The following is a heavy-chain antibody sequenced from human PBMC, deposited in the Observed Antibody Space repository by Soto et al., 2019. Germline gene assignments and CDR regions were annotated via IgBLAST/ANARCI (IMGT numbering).Heavy chain of an antibody. CDR3: ARRRGYDFWSGYWIEYNWFDP. CDR2: IYYSGST. CDR1: CGSISSSSYY. J-gene: IGHJ5*02. D-gene: IGHD3-3*01. Sequence: SETLSLTCTVSCGSISSSSYYWGWIRQPPGKGLEWIGSIYYSGSTYYNPSLKSRVTISVDTSKNQFSLKLSSVTAADTAVYYCARRRGYDFWSGYWIEYNWFDPWGQGTLVTVSS. V-gene: IGHV4-39*01.